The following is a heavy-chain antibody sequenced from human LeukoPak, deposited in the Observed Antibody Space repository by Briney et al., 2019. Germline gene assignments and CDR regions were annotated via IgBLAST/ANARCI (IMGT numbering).Heavy chain of an antibody. CDR2: INHSGST. Sequence: SETLSLTCAVYGGSFSGYYWNWIRQPPGKGLEWIGEINHSGSTNYNPSLKSRFTISVDTSKNQFSLKLSSVTAADTAVYYCARAPYDSGGYYDYYFDYWGQGTLVTVSS. D-gene: IGHD3-22*01. V-gene: IGHV4-34*01. J-gene: IGHJ4*02. CDR3: ARAPYDSGGYYDYYFDY. CDR1: GGSFSGYY.